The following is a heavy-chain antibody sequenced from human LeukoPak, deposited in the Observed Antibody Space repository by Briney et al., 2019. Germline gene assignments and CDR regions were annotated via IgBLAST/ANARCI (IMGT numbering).Heavy chain of an antibody. V-gene: IGHV4-34*01. CDR2: INHSGST. CDR3: ARPGSSGTEDY. D-gene: IGHD6-13*01. J-gene: IGHJ4*02. CDR1: GGSFSGYY. Sequence: PSETLSLTCAVYGGSFSGYYWSWIRQPPGKGLEWIGEINHSGSTNYNPSLKSRVTISVDTSKNQFSLKLSSVTAADTAVYYCARPGSSGTEDYRGQGTLVTVSS.